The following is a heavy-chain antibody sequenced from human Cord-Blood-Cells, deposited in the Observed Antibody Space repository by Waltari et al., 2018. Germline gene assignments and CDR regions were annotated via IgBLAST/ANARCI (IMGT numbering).Heavy chain of an antibody. D-gene: IGHD3-3*01. J-gene: IGHJ6*02. Sequence: QVQLQQWGAGLLKPSETLSLTCAVYGGSFSGYYWSWIRQPPGKGLEWIGEINHSGSTNYNPSLKSRVTISVDTSKNQFSLKLSSVTAADTAVYYCARVTDFWSGYYYGMDVWGQGTMVTVSS. V-gene: IGHV4-34*01. CDR1: GGSFSGYY. CDR3: ARVTDFWSGYYYGMDV. CDR2: INHSGST.